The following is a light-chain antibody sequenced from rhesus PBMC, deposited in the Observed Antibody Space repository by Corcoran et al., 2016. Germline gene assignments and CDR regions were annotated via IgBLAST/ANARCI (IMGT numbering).Light chain of an antibody. CDR1: QGIRNY. Sequence: DIQLTQSPSSLSASVGDRVTITCRASQGIRNYLAWYQQKSGRAPKLLISDASTLQSGVPSRFSGSGSGTEFTLTISSLQPEDFATYYCQQGYNYPLTFGGGTKVELK. CDR3: QQGYNYPLT. CDR2: DAS. V-gene: IGKV1-38*01. J-gene: IGKJ4*01.